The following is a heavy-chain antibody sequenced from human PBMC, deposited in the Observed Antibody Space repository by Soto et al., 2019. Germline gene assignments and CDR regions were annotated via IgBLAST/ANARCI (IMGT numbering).Heavy chain of an antibody. CDR2: INFDGSAT. J-gene: IGHJ4*02. Sequence: EVQLVESGGGLIQPGGSRRLSCAVSGLTFGSSWMHWVRQAPGKGLVWVSRINFDGSATHYADSVQGRFTISRDNAKNILYLQMNNLSAEDTAVYYCARDCGNYNGIFDYWGQGTLVTVSS. D-gene: IGHD4-4*01. V-gene: IGHV3-74*01. CDR1: GLTFGSSW. CDR3: ARDCGNYNGIFDY.